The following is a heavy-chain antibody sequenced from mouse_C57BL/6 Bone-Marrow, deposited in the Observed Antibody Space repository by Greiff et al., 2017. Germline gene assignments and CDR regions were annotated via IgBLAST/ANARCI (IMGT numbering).Heavy chain of an antibody. Sequence: EVQLKESGAELVRPGASVKLSCTASGFNIKDDYMHWVKQRPEQGLEWIGWIDPENGDTEYASKFQGKATITADTSSSTAYLQLSSLTSEDTAVYYCTTRGYGSVYFDYWGQGTTLTVSS. CDR3: TTRGYGSVYFDY. V-gene: IGHV14-4*01. CDR2: IDPENGDT. D-gene: IGHD1-1*01. J-gene: IGHJ2*01. CDR1: GFNIKDDY.